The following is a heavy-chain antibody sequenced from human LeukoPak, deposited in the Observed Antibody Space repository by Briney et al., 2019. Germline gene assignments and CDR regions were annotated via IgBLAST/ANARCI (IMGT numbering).Heavy chain of an antibody. CDR1: GYGFTSYW. CDR3: ARRRYNFWSGYWFDY. J-gene: IGHJ4*02. CDR2: IYPGDSDT. Sequence: PGESLKISCKGSGYGFTSYWIGWVRQMPGKGLEWMGIIYPGDSDTRYSPSFQGQVTISADKSISTAYLQWSSLKASDTAMYYCARRRYNFWSGYWFDYWGQGTLVTVSS. D-gene: IGHD3-3*01. V-gene: IGHV5-51*01.